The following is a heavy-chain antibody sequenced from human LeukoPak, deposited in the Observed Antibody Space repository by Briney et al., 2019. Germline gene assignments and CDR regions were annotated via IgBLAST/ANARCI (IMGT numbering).Heavy chain of an antibody. CDR3: ARASSSYYDSSGYHKANFDY. V-gene: IGHV4-34*01. CDR2: INHSGST. Sequence: SETLSLTCAVYGGSFSGYYWSWNRQPPGKGLEWIGEINHSGSTNYNPSLKSRVTISVDTSKNQFSLKLSSVTAADTAVYYCARASSSYYDSSGYHKANFDYWGQGTLVTVSS. J-gene: IGHJ4*02. CDR1: GGSFSGYY. D-gene: IGHD3-22*01.